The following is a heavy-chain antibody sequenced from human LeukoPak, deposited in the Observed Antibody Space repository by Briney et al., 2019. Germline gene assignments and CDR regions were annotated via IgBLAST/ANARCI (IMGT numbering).Heavy chain of an antibody. CDR1: GGTFSSYA. J-gene: IGHJ5*02. D-gene: IGHD1-20*01. Sequence: GASVKVSCKASGGTFSSYAISWVRQAPGQGLEWMGGITPIFGTANYAQKFQGRVTITADESTSTAYMELSSLRSEDTAVYYCARAVPSITGRGDWFDPWGQGTLVTVSS. CDR2: ITPIFGTA. CDR3: ARAVPSITGRGDWFDP. V-gene: IGHV1-69*13.